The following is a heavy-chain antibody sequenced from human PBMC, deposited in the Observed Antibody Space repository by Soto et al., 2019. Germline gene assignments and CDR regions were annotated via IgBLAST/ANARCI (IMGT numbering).Heavy chain of an antibody. CDR3: AADRGDGGRLGWFDP. V-gene: IGHV1-58*01. CDR1: GYTFTSSA. Sequence: WASVKVSCKASGYTFTSSAVQWVRQARGQRLEWIGWIVVGSGNTNYAQKFQERVTITRDMSTSTAYMELSSLRSEDTAVYYCAADRGDGGRLGWFDPWGQGTLVTVSS. J-gene: IGHJ5*02. CDR2: IVVGSGNT. D-gene: IGHD2-15*01.